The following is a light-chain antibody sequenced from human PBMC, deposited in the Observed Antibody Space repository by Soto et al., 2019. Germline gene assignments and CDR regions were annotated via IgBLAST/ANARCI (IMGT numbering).Light chain of an antibody. J-gene: IGLJ1*01. CDR1: SSDVGGYKY. CDR2: EVS. Sequence: QSALTQPASVSGSPGQSITISCTGTSSDVGGYKYVSWYQHHPGKAPKLMIYEVSNRPSGVSNRFSGSKSGNTASLTVSGLQAEDEADYYCSSYAGSNNYVFGTGTKLTVL. V-gene: IGLV2-14*01. CDR3: SSYAGSNNYV.